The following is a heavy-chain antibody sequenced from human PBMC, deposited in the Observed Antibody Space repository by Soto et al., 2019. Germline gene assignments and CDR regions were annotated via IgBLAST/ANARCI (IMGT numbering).Heavy chain of an antibody. D-gene: IGHD3-3*01. CDR2: IKQDGSEK. Sequence: GGSLRLSCAASGFTFSSYWMSWVRQAPGKGREWVANIKQDGSEKYYVDSVKGRFTISRDNAKNSLYLQMNSLRAEDTAVYYCARGTTYYDFWSGYYTPSYFDYWGQGTLVTVSS. V-gene: IGHV3-7*01. CDR3: ARGTTYYDFWSGYYTPSYFDY. J-gene: IGHJ4*02. CDR1: GFTFSSYW.